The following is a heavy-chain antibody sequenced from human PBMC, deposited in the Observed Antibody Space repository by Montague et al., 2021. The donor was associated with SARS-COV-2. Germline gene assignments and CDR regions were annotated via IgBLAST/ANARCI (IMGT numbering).Heavy chain of an antibody. V-gene: IGHV4-39*01. CDR1: GGSIGTSSYY. CDR2: TYYSGNT. Sequence: SETLSLTCTVSGGSIGTSSYYWGWTRQPPGKGPEWIGSTYYSGNTYYNPSLKSRVSISGDTSKNQFPLKLSSVTAADIAVYYCVRQEFRGAALYYFDNWGQGTLVTVSS. J-gene: IGHJ4*02. D-gene: IGHD3-10*01. CDR3: VRQEFRGAALYYFDN.